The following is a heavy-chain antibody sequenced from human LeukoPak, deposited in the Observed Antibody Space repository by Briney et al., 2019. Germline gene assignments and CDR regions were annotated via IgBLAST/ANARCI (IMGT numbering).Heavy chain of an antibody. D-gene: IGHD3-3*01. CDR1: GGSFSGYY. CDR3: ARGLRYYDFWSGYDY. Sequence: PSETLSLTCAVYGGSFSGYYWSCIRQPPGKGLEWIGEINHSGSTNYNPSLKSRVTISVDTSKNQFSLKLSSVTAADTAVYYCARGLRYYDFWSGYDYWGQGTLVTVSS. V-gene: IGHV4-34*01. J-gene: IGHJ4*02. CDR2: INHSGST.